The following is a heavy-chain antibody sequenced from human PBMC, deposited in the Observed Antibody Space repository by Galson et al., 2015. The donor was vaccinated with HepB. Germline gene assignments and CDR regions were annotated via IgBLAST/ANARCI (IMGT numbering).Heavy chain of an antibody. J-gene: IGHJ6*02. CDR3: AKNGRGVRFHYYYGMDV. Sequence: SLRLSCAASGFTFSSYGMHWVRQAPGKGLEWVAVISYDGSNKYYADSVKGRFTISRDNSKNTLYLQMNSLRAEDTAVYYCAKNGRGVRFHYYYGMDVWGQGTTVTVSS. CDR2: ISYDGSNK. CDR1: GFTFSSYG. V-gene: IGHV3-30*18. D-gene: IGHD3-3*01.